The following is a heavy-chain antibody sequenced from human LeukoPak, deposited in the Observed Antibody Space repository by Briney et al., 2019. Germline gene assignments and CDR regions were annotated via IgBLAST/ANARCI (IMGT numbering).Heavy chain of an antibody. CDR1: GFIFSSYL. D-gene: IGHD3-3*01. Sequence: GGSLRLSCAASGFIFSSYLMSWVRQAPGKGLEWVANINQDGSEKYYVDSVKGRFSISRDNAKNSLYLQMKSLRAEDTAVYYCARWKRGGYYGEAHDIWGQGTMVTVSS. CDR2: INQDGSEK. CDR3: ARWKRGGYYGEAHDI. J-gene: IGHJ3*02. V-gene: IGHV3-7*01.